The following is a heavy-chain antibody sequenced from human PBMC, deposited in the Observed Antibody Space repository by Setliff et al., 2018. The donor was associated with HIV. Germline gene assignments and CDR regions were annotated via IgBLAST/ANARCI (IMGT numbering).Heavy chain of an antibody. J-gene: IGHJ4*02. D-gene: IGHD3-10*01. CDR3: VKDRELARWLQPSPGDY. CDR2: IGGSGDST. Sequence: GGSLRLSCAASGFTFSNYAMSWVRQAPGKGLEWVSTIGGSGDSTYYADSVKGRFSVSRDNSQNTVYLQMNTLRDEDTAVYYCVKDRELARWLQPSPGDYWGQGTLVTVSS. CDR1: GFTFSNYA. V-gene: IGHV3-23*01.